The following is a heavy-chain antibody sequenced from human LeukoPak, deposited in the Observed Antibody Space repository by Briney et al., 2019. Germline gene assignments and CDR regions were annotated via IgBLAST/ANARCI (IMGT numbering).Heavy chain of an antibody. Sequence: PGGSLRLSCVASGFTFSNYWMTWVRQAPGKGLEWVATIKQDGSEMFYVDSVKGQFTISRDNAKNSLYLQMSSLRAEDMALYYCARLRKWEPFDNWGQGTLVTVSS. CDR1: GFTFSNYW. CDR2: IKQDGSEM. D-gene: IGHD1-26*01. CDR3: ARLRKWEPFDN. V-gene: IGHV3-7*01. J-gene: IGHJ4*02.